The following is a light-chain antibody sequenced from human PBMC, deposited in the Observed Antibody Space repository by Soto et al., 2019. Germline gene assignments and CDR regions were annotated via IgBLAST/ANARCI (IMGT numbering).Light chain of an antibody. Sequence: DIQMTQSPSSVGDRVTITCRASQGIRNDLGWYQQKPGKAPKRLIYAASSLQSGVPSRFSGSGSGTEFSLTISGLQPEDFATYYCLQHNSSPYTFGQGTKLVIK. CDR3: LQHNSSPYT. CDR2: AAS. CDR1: QGIRND. J-gene: IGKJ2*01. V-gene: IGKV1-17*01.